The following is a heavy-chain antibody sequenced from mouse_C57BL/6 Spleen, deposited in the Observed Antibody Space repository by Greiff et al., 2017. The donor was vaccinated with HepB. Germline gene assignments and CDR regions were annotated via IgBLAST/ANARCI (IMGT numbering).Heavy chain of an antibody. CDR3: ASLDYDYGFAY. V-gene: IGHV2-6*01. CDR2: IWGVGST. J-gene: IGHJ3*01. CDR1: GFSLTSYG. Sequence: VKLMESGPGLVAPSQSLSITCTVSGFSLTSYGVDWVRQSPGKGLEWLGVIWGVGSTNYNSALKSRLSISKDNSKSQVFLKMNSLQTDDTAMYYCASLDYDYGFAYWGQGTLVTVSA. D-gene: IGHD2-4*01.